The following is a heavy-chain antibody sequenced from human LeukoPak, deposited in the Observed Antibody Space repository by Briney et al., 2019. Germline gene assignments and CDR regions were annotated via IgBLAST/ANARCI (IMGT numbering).Heavy chain of an antibody. J-gene: IGHJ4*02. V-gene: IGHV3-21*01. D-gene: IGHD3-22*01. CDR2: ISSSSSYI. CDR3: AREGAYDSSGGVNC. Sequence: GGSLRLSCAASGFTFSSYSMNWVRQAPGKGLEWVPSISSSSSYIYYADSVKGRFTISRDNAKNSLYLQMNSLRAEDTDVYYCAREGAYDSSGGVNCWGQGTLVTVSS. CDR1: GFTFSSYS.